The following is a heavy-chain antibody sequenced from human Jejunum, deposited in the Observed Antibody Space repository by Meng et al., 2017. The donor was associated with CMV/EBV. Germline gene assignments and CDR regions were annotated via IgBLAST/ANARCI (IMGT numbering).Heavy chain of an antibody. Sequence: EVQLLASGGCLVQRGVSLSVSGAASGFTFTKSAMNWVRQSPGKGLEWVSEVSGNGVGTYYADSVKGRFTISRDNSNNTLYLQMNSLRAEDTAVYYCARGNIGGSSWFKVFDYWGQGTLVTVSS. D-gene: IGHD6-13*01. CDR3: ARGNIGGSSWFKVFDY. CDR1: GFTFTKSA. CDR2: VSGNGVGT. J-gene: IGHJ4*02. V-gene: IGHV3-23*01.